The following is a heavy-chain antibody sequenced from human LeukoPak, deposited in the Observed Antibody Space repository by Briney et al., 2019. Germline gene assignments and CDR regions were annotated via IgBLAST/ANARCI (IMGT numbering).Heavy chain of an antibody. CDR2: ISDSGANT. Sequence: GGSLRLSCAASGFTFSTYAMSWVRQAPGKGLEWVSTISDSGANTYYADSVRGQFTISRDNSKNTLYLQKNSLRADDTAIYYCAKSMTLQWRGFFDLWGRGTHFTVSS. D-gene: IGHD6-19*01. V-gene: IGHV3-23*01. J-gene: IGHJ2*01. CDR3: AKSMTLQWRGFFDL. CDR1: GFTFSTYA.